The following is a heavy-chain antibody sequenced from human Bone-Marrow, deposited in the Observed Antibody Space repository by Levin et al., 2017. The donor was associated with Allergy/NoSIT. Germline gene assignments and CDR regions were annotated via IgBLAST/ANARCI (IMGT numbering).Heavy chain of an antibody. D-gene: IGHD3-16*02. CDR2: ISYDGTTK. V-gene: IGHV3-30*18. CDR1: GFRFSDYG. CDR3: AKAYNPIAYGGVILPIDS. Sequence: GESLKISCAASGFRFSDYGMHWVRRAPGKGLEWVSIISYDGTTKDYGDSVKGRFSISRDNPKNRVYLQMNNLRVDDTAVYYCAKAYNPIAYGGVILPIDSWGQGTQVTVSS. J-gene: IGHJ4*02.